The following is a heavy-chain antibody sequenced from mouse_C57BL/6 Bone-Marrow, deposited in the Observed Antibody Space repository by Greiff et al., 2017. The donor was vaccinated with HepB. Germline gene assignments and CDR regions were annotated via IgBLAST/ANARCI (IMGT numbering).Heavy chain of an antibody. CDR1: GFTFSSYA. V-gene: IGHV5-4*01. J-gene: IGHJ4*01. D-gene: IGHD1-1*01. CDR2: IRDGGRYT. CDR3: ARVRGTTGVRAMDY. Sequence: EVQRVASGGGLVKPGGSLKLSCAASGFTFSSYALSWVRQTPEKRLEWVATIRDGGRYTYYPDNVKGRFTISRDNDKNNLYRQMSHLKSEDTAMYYCARVRGTTGVRAMDYWGQEASVTGSS.